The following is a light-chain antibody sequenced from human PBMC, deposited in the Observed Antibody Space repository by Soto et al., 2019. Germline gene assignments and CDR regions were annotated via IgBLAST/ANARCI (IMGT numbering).Light chain of an antibody. CDR1: QGVRSY. CDR2: GAS. J-gene: IGKJ1*01. CDR3: HQGYTYPRT. Sequence: IQLTQSPSSLSASVGDRVTITCRASQGVRSYLAWFQQRPGKAPKLLIFGASTLQNGVPARFSGGGFGTEFTLTITRLPPEDFATYYCHQGYTYPRTFGQGTKVEIK. V-gene: IGKV1-9*01.